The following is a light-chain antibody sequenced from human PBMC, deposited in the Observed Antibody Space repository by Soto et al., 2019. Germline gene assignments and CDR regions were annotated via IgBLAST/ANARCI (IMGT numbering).Light chain of an antibody. Sequence: QSVLTQPASVSGSPGQSITISCTGTSSDVGGYNHVSWYQQHPGKAPKLMIYEVTNRPSGVSYRFSGSKAGNTASLTISGRQAEDEADYYCTSYRSTNTRYVFGTGTKLTVL. CDR2: EVT. J-gene: IGLJ1*01. CDR1: SSDVGGYNH. CDR3: TSYRSTNTRYV. V-gene: IGLV2-14*01.